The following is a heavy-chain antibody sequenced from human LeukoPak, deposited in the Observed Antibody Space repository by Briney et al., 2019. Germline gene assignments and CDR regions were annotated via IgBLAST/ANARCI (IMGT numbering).Heavy chain of an antibody. CDR1: GYSFTSYW. CDR3: ARHVSDILTDHAFDI. J-gene: IGHJ3*02. Sequence: GESLKISCKGSGYSFTSYWISWVRQMPGKGLEWMGRIDPSDSYTNYSPSFQGHVTISADKSISTAYLQWSSLKASDTAMYYCARHVSDILTDHAFDIWGQGTMVTVSS. CDR2: IDPSDSYT. V-gene: IGHV5-10-1*01. D-gene: IGHD3-9*01.